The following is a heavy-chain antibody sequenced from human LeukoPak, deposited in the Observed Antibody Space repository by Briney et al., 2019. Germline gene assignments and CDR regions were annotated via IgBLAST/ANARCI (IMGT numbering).Heavy chain of an antibody. Sequence: GSLRLSCAASGFTFSSYAMSWVRQAPGKGLEWVSAISASGGITYYADSVKGRFAISRDNSKSTLYLQMNSLRAEDTAVYYCAKGTMDGGQYYYDSSGGQGTLVTVSS. V-gene: IGHV3-23*01. CDR3: AKGTMDGGQYYYDSS. CDR1: GFTFSSYA. J-gene: IGHJ4*02. CDR2: ISASGGIT. D-gene: IGHD3-22*01.